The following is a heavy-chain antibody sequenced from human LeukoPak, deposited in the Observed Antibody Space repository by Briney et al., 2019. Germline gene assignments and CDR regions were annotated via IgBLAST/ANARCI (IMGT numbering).Heavy chain of an antibody. Sequence: GGSLRLSCAASGFTFDDYAMHWVRQAPGKGLEWVSGISWNSGSIGYADSVKGRFTISRDNAKNSLYLQMNSLRAEDTALYYCAKAHSSGWLPHFDYCGQGTLVTVSS. CDR3: AKAHSSGWLPHFDY. V-gene: IGHV3-9*01. CDR1: GFTFDDYA. J-gene: IGHJ4*02. CDR2: ISWNSGSI. D-gene: IGHD6-19*01.